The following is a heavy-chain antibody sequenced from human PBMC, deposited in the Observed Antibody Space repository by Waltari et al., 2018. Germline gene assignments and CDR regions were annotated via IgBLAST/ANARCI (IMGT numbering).Heavy chain of an antibody. V-gene: IGHV3-23*01. CDR2: ISGSGGRT. J-gene: IGHJ2*01. CDR3: AKGGLLGGNSHWYFDL. D-gene: IGHD2-21*02. CDR1: GFTFSSYA. Sequence: EVQLLESGGGLVQPGGSMRLYCADSGFTFSSYAMSWVRQAPGEGLGWGSAISGSGGRTYQADTVKGRFTISRDNSKNTLYRQMNSLRAEDTAVYYCAKGGLLGGNSHWYFDLWGRGTLVTVSS.